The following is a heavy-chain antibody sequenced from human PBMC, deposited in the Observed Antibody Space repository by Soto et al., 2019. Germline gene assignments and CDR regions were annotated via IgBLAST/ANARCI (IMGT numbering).Heavy chain of an antibody. J-gene: IGHJ6*02. CDR1: GYTFTSYD. Sequence: GASVKVSCKASGYTFTSYDINWVRQATGQGLEWMGWMNPNSGNTGYAQKFQGRVTMTRNTSISTAYMELSSLRSEDTAVYYCAFVGCYCSGASRYKIFYYYGMDIWGQGTTVTVSS. D-gene: IGHD2-15*01. CDR2: MNPNSGNT. CDR3: AFVGCYCSGASRYKIFYYYGMDI. V-gene: IGHV1-8*01.